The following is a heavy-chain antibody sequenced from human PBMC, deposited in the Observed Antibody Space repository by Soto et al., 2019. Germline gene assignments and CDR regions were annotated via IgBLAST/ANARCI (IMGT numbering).Heavy chain of an antibody. J-gene: IGHJ4*02. D-gene: IGHD6-13*01. V-gene: IGHV3-23*01. CDR1: GFTFSSYA. CDR2: ISGSGGST. CDR3: ARGGDSSSWYWAFYD. Sequence: PGGSLRLSCAASGFTFSSYAMSWVRQAPGKGLEWVSGISGSGGSTYYADSVKGRFTISRDNAKNSLYLQMNSLRAEDTAVYYCARGGDSSSWYWAFYDWGQGTLVTVSS.